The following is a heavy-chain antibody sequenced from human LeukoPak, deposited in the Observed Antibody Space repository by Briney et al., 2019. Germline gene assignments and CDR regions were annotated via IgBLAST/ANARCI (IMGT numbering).Heavy chain of an antibody. CDR3: ARDRITMVRGARYWFDP. V-gene: IGHV1-46*01. CDR2: INPSGGST. J-gene: IGHJ5*02. D-gene: IGHD3-10*01. CDR1: GYTFTSYY. Sequence: GASVKVSCKASGYTFTSYYMHWVRQAPGQGLEWMGIINPSGGSTSYAQKFQGRVTMTRDTSTSTVYMELSSLRSEDTAVYYCARDRITMVRGARYWFDPWGQGTLVTVSS.